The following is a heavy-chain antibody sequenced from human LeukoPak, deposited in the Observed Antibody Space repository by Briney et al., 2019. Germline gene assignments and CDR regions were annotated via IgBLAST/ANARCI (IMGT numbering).Heavy chain of an antibody. CDR1: GFTFSSYG. J-gene: IGHJ4*02. CDR3: ARDSAGNDY. D-gene: IGHD6-13*01. CDR2: ISYDGSNK. Sequence: GGSLRLSCAASGFTFSSYGMHWVRQAPGKGLEWVAVISYDGSNKYYADSVKGRFTISRDNSKNTLYLQMNSLRAEDTAMYYCARDSAGNDYWGQGTLVTVSS. V-gene: IGHV3-30*03.